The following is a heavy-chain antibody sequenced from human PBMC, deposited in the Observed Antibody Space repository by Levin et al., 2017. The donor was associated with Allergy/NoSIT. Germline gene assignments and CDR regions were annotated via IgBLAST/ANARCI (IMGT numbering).Heavy chain of an antibody. CDR2: ISDSASST. J-gene: IGHJ4*02. D-gene: IGHD5-12*01. V-gene: IGHV3-23*01. Sequence: PGGSLRLSCAASGFTFSSYAMSWVRQAPGKGLEWVSAISDSASSTYYADSVKGRFTISRDNSKNTLYLHMNSLRAEDTAVYYCARDDSGYESWGGPFDYWGQGTLVTVSS. CDR1: GFTFSSYA. CDR3: ARDDSGYESWGGPFDY.